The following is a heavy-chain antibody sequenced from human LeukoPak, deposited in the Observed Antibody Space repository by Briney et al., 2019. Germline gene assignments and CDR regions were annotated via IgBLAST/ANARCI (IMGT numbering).Heavy chain of an antibody. J-gene: IGHJ3*02. CDR1: GGTFSSYA. CDR2: IIPIFGTA. Sequence: ASVKVSCKASGGTFSSYAISWVRQAPGQGLEWMGGIIPIFGTANYAQKFQGRVTITADESTSTAYMELSSLRSEDTAVYYCARGGIGPDAFDIWDQGTMVTVSS. D-gene: IGHD2-15*01. CDR3: ARGGIGPDAFDI. V-gene: IGHV1-69*13.